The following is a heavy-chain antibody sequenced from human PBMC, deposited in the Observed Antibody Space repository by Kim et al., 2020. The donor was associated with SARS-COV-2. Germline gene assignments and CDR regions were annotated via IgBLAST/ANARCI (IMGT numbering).Heavy chain of an antibody. CDR3: AKGGVTMIVVVPPYFDY. D-gene: IGHD3-22*01. V-gene: IGHV3-30*18. CDR2: ISYDGSNK. J-gene: IGHJ4*02. Sequence: GGSLRLSCAASGFTFSSYGMHWVRQAPGKGLEWVAVISYDGSNKYYADSVKGRFTISRDNSKNTLYLQMNSLRAEDTAVYYCAKGGVTMIVVVPPYFDYWGQGNPVTVSS. CDR1: GFTFSSYG.